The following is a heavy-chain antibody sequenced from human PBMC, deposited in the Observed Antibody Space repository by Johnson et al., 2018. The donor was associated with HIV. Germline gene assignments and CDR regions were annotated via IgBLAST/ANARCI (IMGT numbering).Heavy chain of an antibody. J-gene: IGHJ3*02. CDR3: AKVTIVGVSGDSFI. CDR2: ISSNGDST. Sequence: VQLVESGGGLAQPGGSLRLSCTASGFTFSSYAMHWVRQAPGKGLEYVSAISSNGDSTYYANSVKGRFTISRDNSKNTLYLQVGSLRAEDTAVYYCAKVTIVGVSGDSFILGQGTIVTGSS. V-gene: IGHV3-64*01. CDR1: GFTFSSYA. D-gene: IGHD3-22*01.